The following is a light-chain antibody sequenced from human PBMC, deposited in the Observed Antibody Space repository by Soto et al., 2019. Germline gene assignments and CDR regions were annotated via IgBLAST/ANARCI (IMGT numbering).Light chain of an antibody. CDR2: GNS. J-gene: IGLJ2*01. CDR3: QSYDSSLSRV. Sequence: QSVLTQPPAVSGAPGQRVTIYCTGSSSNIGAGYDVHWYQQLPGTAPKLLIYGNSNRPSGVPDRFSGSKSGTSASLAITGLQDEDEADYYCQSYDSSLSRVFGGGTKLTVL. V-gene: IGLV1-40*01. CDR1: SSNIGAGYD.